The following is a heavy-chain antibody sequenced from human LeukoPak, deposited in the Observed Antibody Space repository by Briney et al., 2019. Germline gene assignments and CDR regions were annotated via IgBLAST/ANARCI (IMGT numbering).Heavy chain of an antibody. V-gene: IGHV4-59*01. CDR3: AGPTYMSATGYFDY. Sequence: SETLSLTCTVSGGSISSYYWSWIRQPPGKGLEWIGYMYYGGSSNYNPSLKSRVTIPIDTSKNQFSLKLNSVTAADTAVYYCAGPTYMSATGYFDYWGQGILVTVSS. D-gene: IGHD1-1*01. CDR2: MYYGGSS. CDR1: GGSISSYY. J-gene: IGHJ4*02.